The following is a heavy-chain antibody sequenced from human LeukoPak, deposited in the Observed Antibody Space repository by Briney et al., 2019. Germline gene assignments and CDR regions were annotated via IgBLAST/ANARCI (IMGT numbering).Heavy chain of an antibody. V-gene: IGHV4-61*02. D-gene: IGHD3-9*01. CDR1: GGSISSGSYY. Sequence: SETLSLTCTVSGGSISSGSYYWSWIRQPAGKGLEWIGRIYTSGSTNYNPSLKSRVTISVDTSKNQFSLKLSSVTAADTAVYYCARGRLLRYFEKASLLYYCYYMDVWGKGTTVTISS. CDR2: IYTSGST. CDR3: ARGRLLRYFEKASLLYYCYYMDV. J-gene: IGHJ6*03.